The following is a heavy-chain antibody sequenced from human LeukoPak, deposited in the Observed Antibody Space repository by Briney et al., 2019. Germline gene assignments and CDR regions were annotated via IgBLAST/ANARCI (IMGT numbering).Heavy chain of an antibody. Sequence: KPSETLSLTCTVSSGSLNGYYWGWIRQPPGKGLECIGYIHSSEGTAHNASLKSRLTISLDTSKNQFSLKLSSVIAADTAVYYCARDRYGSGSSIDYWGQGTLVTVSS. V-gene: IGHV4-59*12. J-gene: IGHJ4*02. CDR3: ARDRYGSGSSIDY. CDR2: IHSSEGT. D-gene: IGHD3-10*01. CDR1: SGSLNGYY.